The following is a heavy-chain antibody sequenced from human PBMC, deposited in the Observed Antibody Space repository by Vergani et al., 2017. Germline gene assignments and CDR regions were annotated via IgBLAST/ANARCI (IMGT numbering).Heavy chain of an antibody. Sequence: EVQLVESGGGLVKPGGSLRLSCAASGFTFSSYSMNWVRQAPGKGLEWVSSISSSSSYIYYADSVKGRFTISRDNAKNSLYLQMNSLRAEDTAVYYCARDLKPGYSSSCADYWGQGTLVTVSS. CDR1: GFTFSSYS. V-gene: IGHV3-21*01. CDR3: ARDLKPGYSSSCADY. J-gene: IGHJ4*02. CDR2: ISSSSSYI. D-gene: IGHD6-13*01.